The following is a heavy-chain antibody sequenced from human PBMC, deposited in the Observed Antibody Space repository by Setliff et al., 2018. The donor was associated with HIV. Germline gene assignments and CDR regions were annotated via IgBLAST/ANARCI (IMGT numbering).Heavy chain of an antibody. CDR1: GFTFTNSA. CDR3: AADPQTGTTSYDAFDI. J-gene: IGHJ3*02. V-gene: IGHV1-58*01. D-gene: IGHD1-7*01. CDR2: IVVGSGNT. Sequence: ASVKVSCKASGFTFTNSAVQWVRQARGQRLEWIGWIVVGSGNTNYAQKFQERVTITRDMSTSRAYMELSGLRTEDTAVYYCAADPQTGTTSYDAFDIWGQGTGVTVSS.